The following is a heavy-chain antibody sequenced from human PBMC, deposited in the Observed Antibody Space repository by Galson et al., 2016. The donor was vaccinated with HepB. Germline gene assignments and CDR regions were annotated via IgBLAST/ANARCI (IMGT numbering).Heavy chain of an antibody. J-gene: IGHJ5*02. CDR3: ARDRASSGWYVFGP. D-gene: IGHD6-19*01. CDR1: GFTFSDFW. V-gene: IGHV3-74*03. CDR2: INSEGSST. Sequence: SLRLSCAASGFTFSDFWMHWVRQVPGKGLVWVSRINSEGSSTKYADSVKGRFTISRDNANNTLYLQMNSLRAEDTAVYYCARDRASSGWYVFGPWGQGTLVTVAS.